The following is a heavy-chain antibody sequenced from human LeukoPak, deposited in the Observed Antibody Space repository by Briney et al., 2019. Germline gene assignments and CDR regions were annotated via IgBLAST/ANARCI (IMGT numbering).Heavy chain of an antibody. CDR3: ATNSNYNFDS. CDR1: GFTFSNYG. J-gene: IGHJ4*02. CDR2: IRYDGSNK. Sequence: GGSLRLSCAASGFTFSNYGMHWVRQAPGKGLERVAFIRYDGSNKYYTDSVKGRFTISRDNSKNTLYLQMNSLRPEDTAVYYCATNSNYNFDSWGQGILVTVSS. V-gene: IGHV3-30*02. D-gene: IGHD4-11*01.